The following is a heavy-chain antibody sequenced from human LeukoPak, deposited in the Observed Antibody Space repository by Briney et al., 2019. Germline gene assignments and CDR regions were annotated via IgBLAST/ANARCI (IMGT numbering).Heavy chain of an antibody. D-gene: IGHD4-23*01. CDR2: IFYSGST. Sequence: PSETLSLTCTVSGGSISTSNYYWGWIRQPPGKGLEWIGNIFYSGSTYYSPSLRSRVTISVDTSKNQFSLKLSPVTAADTAVYYCARVGVDYSGNIIKYFFDYWGQGTLVTVSS. CDR3: ARVGVDYSGNIIKYFFDY. V-gene: IGHV4-39*07. CDR1: GGSISTSNYY. J-gene: IGHJ4*02.